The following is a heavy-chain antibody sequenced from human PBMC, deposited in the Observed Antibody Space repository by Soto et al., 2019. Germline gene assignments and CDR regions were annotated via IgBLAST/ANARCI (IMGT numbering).Heavy chain of an antibody. Sequence: HPGGSLRLSCAASGFTFSSYAMSWVRQAPGKGLEWVSAISGSGGSTYYADSVKGRFTISRDNSKNTLYLQMNSLRAEDTAVYYCAKARDIVLMVYATDDAFDIWGQGTMVTVSS. J-gene: IGHJ3*02. V-gene: IGHV3-23*01. CDR1: GFTFSSYA. CDR3: AKARDIVLMVYATDDAFDI. CDR2: ISGSGGST. D-gene: IGHD2-8*01.